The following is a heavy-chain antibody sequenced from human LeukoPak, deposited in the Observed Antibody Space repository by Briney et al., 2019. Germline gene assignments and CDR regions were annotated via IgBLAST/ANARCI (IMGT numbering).Heavy chain of an antibody. D-gene: IGHD3-22*01. Sequence: GGSLRLSCAASGFTFSSYSMNWVRRAPGKGLEWVSSISSSSSYIYYADSVKGRFTISRDNAKNSLYLQMNSLRAEDTAVYYCARAQSDYYDSSGYRWWGQGTLVTVSS. CDR2: ISSSSSYI. CDR3: ARAQSDYYDSSGYRW. V-gene: IGHV3-21*01. J-gene: IGHJ4*02. CDR1: GFTFSSYS.